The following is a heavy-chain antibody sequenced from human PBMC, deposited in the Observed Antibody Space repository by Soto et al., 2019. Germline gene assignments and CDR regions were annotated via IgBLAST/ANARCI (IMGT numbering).Heavy chain of an antibody. CDR1: GGTFSSYT. D-gene: IGHD1-7*01. CDR2: IIPILGIA. V-gene: IGHV1-69*02. J-gene: IGHJ6*03. CDR3: ARGGYWNYVGYYYMNV. Sequence: SVKGSCKASGGTFSSYTISGVRQAPGQGLEWMGRIIPILGIANYAQKFQGRVTITADKSTSTAYMELSSLRSEDTAVYYCARGGYWNYVGYYYMNVWGKGTTVTVSS.